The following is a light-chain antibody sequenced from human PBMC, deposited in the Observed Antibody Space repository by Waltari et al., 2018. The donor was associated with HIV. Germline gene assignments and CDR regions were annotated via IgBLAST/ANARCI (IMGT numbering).Light chain of an antibody. CDR3: QVWDSSSDHYV. CDR2: DDG. V-gene: IGLV3-21*04. J-gene: IGLJ1*01. Sequence: SYVLTQPPSVSVAPGKTARITCGGNNIGSKSVHWYQQKPGQAPGLVIDDDGDRPSGIPERFSGSNSGNTATLTISRVEAGDEADYYCQVWDSSSDHYVFGTGTKVTVL. CDR1: NIGSKS.